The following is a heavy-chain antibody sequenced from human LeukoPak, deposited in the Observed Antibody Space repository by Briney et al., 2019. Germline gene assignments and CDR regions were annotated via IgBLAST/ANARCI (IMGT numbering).Heavy chain of an antibody. V-gene: IGHV4-4*09. J-gene: IGHJ6*03. CDR1: GGSISSYY. CDR2: IYTSGST. CDR3: ARSPYCSSTSCYMGYYYMDV. Sequence: SETLSLTCTVSGGSISSYYWSWIRQPPGKGLEWIGYIYTSGSTNYNPSFKSRVTISVDTSKNQFSLKLSSVTAADTAVYYCARSPYCSSTSCYMGYYYMDVWGKGTTVTVSS. D-gene: IGHD2-2*02.